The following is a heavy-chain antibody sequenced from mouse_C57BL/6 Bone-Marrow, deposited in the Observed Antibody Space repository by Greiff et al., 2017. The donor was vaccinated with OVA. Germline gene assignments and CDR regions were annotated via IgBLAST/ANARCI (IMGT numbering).Heavy chain of an antibody. V-gene: IGHV14-4*01. J-gene: IGHJ2*01. Sequence: VQLQQSGAELVRPGASVKLSCTASGFTIKDDYMHWVKQRPEQGLEWIGWIDPENGDTEYASKFQGKATITADTASNTAYLQLSSLTSEDTAIYYCASYDNFDYWGQGTTLTVSS. CDR1: GFTIKDDY. D-gene: IGHD2-3*01. CDR3: ASYDNFDY. CDR2: IDPENGDT.